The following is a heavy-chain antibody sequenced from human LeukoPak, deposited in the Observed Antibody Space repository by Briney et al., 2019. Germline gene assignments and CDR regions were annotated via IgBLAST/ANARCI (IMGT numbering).Heavy chain of an antibody. CDR1: GGSISSGFYY. V-gene: IGHV4-61*02. CDR3: ARGAAFDI. Sequence: SETLSLTCTVSGGSISSGFYYWSWIRQPAGKGLEWIGRIYTSGSTNYNPSLKSRVTISVDTSENQFSLKLTSVTAADTAVYYCARGAAFDIWGQGTMVTVSS. CDR2: IYTSGST. J-gene: IGHJ3*02. D-gene: IGHD3-10*01.